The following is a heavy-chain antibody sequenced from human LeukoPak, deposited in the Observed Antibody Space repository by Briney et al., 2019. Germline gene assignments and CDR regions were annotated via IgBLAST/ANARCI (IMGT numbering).Heavy chain of an antibody. J-gene: IGHJ4*02. CDR1: GGSFSGYY. Sequence: SETLSLTCAVYGGSFSGYYWGLIRQPPGKGLEWIGSIYHSGSTYYNPSLKSRVTISVDTSKNQFSLKLSSVTAADTAVYYCAREKFNYDLLHYFDYWGQGTLVTVSS. CDR3: AREKFNYDLLHYFDY. CDR2: IYHSGST. V-gene: IGHV4-34*01. D-gene: IGHD3-16*01.